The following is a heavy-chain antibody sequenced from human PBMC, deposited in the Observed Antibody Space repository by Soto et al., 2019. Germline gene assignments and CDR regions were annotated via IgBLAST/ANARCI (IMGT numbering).Heavy chain of an antibody. CDR2: IYPGDSDT. J-gene: IGHJ4*02. Sequence: PGESLKISCKASGYSFSSYWIGWVRQMPGKGLEWMGIIYPGDSDTRYSPSFQGQATISADKSISTAYLQWSSLKASDTAMYYCARRGIAAAGQFDYWGQGTLVTVSS. CDR3: ARRGIAAAGQFDY. CDR1: GYSFSSYW. V-gene: IGHV5-51*01. D-gene: IGHD6-13*01.